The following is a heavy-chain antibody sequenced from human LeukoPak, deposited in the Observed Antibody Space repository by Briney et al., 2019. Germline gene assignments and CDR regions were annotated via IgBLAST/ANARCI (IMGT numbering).Heavy chain of an antibody. CDR3: AKIRLSRTPGDS. D-gene: IGHD1-1*01. Sequence: SETLSLTCTVSGGSISSSTYYWGWIRQSPGKGLEWIGSIYNTGSTHFNPSLKSRVTLSVDTSKNQFSLDLRSMPGAATAVYFCAKIRLSRTPGDSWGQGILVIVSS. J-gene: IGHJ4*02. V-gene: IGHV4-39*07. CDR2: IYNTGST. CDR1: GGSISSSTYY.